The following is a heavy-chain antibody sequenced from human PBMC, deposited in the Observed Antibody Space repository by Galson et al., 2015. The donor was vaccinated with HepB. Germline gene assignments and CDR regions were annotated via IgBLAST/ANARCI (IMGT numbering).Heavy chain of an antibody. CDR2: IYPGDSGT. CDR3: ARQIRRGSSSFNWFDP. V-gene: IGHV5-51*01. J-gene: IGHJ5*02. D-gene: IGHD6-6*01. Sequence: QSGAEVKKPGESLKISCRDSRYTFTNYWIGWVRQMPGKGLEWVGIIYPGDSGTRYSPSFQGQVTISADKSISTAYLQWSSLKASDTAMYYCARQIRRGSSSFNWFDPWGQGTLVTVSS. CDR1: RYTFTNYW.